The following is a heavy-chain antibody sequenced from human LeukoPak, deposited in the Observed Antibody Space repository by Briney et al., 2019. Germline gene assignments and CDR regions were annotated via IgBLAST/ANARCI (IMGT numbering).Heavy chain of an antibody. J-gene: IGHJ4*02. CDR2: ISAYNGNT. D-gene: IGHD3-3*01. CDR1: GYTFTSYG. CDR3: ARWSDYDFWSGYHSDY. V-gene: IGHV1-18*01. Sequence: ASVKVSCKASGYTFTSYGISWARQAPGQGLEWMGWISAYNGNTNYAQKLQGRVTMTTDTSTSTAYMELRSLRSDDTAVYYCARWSDYDFWSGYHSDYWGQGTLVTVSS.